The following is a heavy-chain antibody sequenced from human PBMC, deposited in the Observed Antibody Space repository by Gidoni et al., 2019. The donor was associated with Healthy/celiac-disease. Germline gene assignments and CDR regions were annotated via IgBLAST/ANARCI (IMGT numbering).Heavy chain of an antibody. CDR1: GFTFSNAW. J-gene: IGHJ3*02. CDR3: TTAGGKSVASDI. CDR2: IKSKTDGGTT. V-gene: IGHV3-15*01. Sequence: EVQLVESGGGLVKPGGSLRLSCAASGFTFSNAWMRWVRQAPGKGLEWVGSIKSKTDGGTTDYAAPVKGRFIISRDDSKNTLYLQMNSLKTEDTAVYYCTTAGGKSVASDIWGQGTMVTVSS.